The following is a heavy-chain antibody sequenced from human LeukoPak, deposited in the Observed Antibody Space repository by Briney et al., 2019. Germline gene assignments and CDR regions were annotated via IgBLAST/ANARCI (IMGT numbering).Heavy chain of an antibody. D-gene: IGHD6-13*01. Sequence: SETLSLTCTVSGGSISTYYWSWIPQPPGKRLEWIGYIYYSGRNNYNPSLHSRVTISIDTSKIQFSLRLSSVTAADTAVYYCAREWQQLVPRYFDLWGRGTLVTVSS. CDR2: IYYSGRN. CDR1: GGSISTYY. CDR3: AREWQQLVPRYFDL. J-gene: IGHJ2*01. V-gene: IGHV4-59*01.